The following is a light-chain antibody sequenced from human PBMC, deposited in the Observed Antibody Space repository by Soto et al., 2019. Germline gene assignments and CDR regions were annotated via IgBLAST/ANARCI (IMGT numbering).Light chain of an antibody. J-gene: IGKJ4*01. Sequence: EIVMTQSPATLSVSPGERATLSCRASQSVSGNLAWYQQKPGQAPRLLIYGSSTRATGIPSRLSGSGSVTEFTLTISSLQSEDFAVYYCQQYNNWPPLTFGGGTKVEIK. CDR1: QSVSGN. V-gene: IGKV3-15*01. CDR2: GSS. CDR3: QQYNNWPPLT.